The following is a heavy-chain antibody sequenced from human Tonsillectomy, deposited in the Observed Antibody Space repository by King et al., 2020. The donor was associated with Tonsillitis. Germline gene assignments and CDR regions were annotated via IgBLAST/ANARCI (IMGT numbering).Heavy chain of an antibody. CDR2: IWYDGSNK. Sequence: QLVQSGGGVVQPGRSLRLSCAASGFTFSSCAMHWVRQAPGKGLEWVALIWYDGSNKYYADSVKGRFTISRDNSKNTLYLQMNSLRAEDTAVYYCARDYGSESYRYFDYWGQGTLVTVS. D-gene: IGHD3-10*01. CDR3: ARDYGSESYRYFDY. CDR1: GFTFSSCA. V-gene: IGHV3-33*08. J-gene: IGHJ4*02.